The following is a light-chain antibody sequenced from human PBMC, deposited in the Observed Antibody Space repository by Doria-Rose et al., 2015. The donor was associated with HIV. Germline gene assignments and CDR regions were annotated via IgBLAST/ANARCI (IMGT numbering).Light chain of an antibody. V-gene: IGKV3-15*01. Sequence: TQSPETLSVSPGESATLSCRASQSVSTDLAWYQHKPGQAPPLLIWGASTRATGIPARFSGSGSGTEFTLTISSLQSEDFAIYFCHQYNNWPTFGQGTRLDIK. CDR1: QSVSTD. CDR2: GAS. J-gene: IGKJ5*01. CDR3: HQYNNWPT.